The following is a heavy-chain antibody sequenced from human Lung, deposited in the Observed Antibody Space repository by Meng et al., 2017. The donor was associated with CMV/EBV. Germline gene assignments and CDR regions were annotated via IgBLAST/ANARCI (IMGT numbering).Heavy chain of an antibody. CDR2: IDWDDDK. J-gene: IGHJ4*02. Sequence: SGXXLVXPTQTLTLTCTFSGFXLSTSGMCVSWVRQPPGKALEWLALIDWDDDKYYSTSLKTRLTISKDTSKNQVVLTMTNMDPVNTATYDCARALTPGIAAADTGFDYXGQGXLVTVSS. CDR3: ARALTPGIAAADTGFDY. V-gene: IGHV2-70*18. CDR1: GFXLSTSGMC. D-gene: IGHD6-13*01.